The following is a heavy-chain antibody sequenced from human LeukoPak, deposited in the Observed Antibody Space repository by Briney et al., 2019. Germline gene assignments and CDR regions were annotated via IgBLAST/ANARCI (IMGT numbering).Heavy chain of an antibody. Sequence: SETLSLTCTVSGGSISSYYWSWIRQPAGKGLEWIGRIYTSGTTTYNPSLKSRVTISVDTSKNQFSLKLSYVTAADTAMYYCARLTTVTPQYDYWGQGTLVTVSS. V-gene: IGHV4-4*07. J-gene: IGHJ4*02. CDR2: IYTSGTT. CDR1: GGSISSYY. D-gene: IGHD4-17*01. CDR3: ARLTTVTPQYDY.